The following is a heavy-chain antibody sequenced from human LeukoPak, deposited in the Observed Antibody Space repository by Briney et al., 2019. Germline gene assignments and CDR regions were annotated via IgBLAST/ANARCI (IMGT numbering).Heavy chain of an antibody. CDR3: ARAIYSGYDAFDI. CDR2: IYYSGST. D-gene: IGHD5-12*01. Sequence: SETLSLICTVSGGSISSYYWSWSRQPPGKGLEWIGYIYYSGSTNYNPSLKSRVTISVDTSKNQFSLKLSSVTAADTAVYYCARAIYSGYDAFDIWGQGTMVTVSS. CDR1: GGSISSYY. J-gene: IGHJ3*02. V-gene: IGHV4-59*01.